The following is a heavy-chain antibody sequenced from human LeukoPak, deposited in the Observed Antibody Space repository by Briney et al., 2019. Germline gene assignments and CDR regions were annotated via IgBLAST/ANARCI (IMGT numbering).Heavy chain of an antibody. CDR3: AHVSTYYYGSGSYYTIPLVFDP. J-gene: IGHJ5*02. CDR1: GYTFTSYG. D-gene: IGHD3-10*01. Sequence: ASVKVSCKASGYTFTSYGISWVRQAPGQGLEWMGWISAYNGKTNYAQKLQGRVTMNTETSSSTASMELRSRRSADTALYSCAHVSTYYYGSGSYYTIPLVFDPWGQGTLVTVSS. V-gene: IGHV1-18*01. CDR2: ISAYNGKT.